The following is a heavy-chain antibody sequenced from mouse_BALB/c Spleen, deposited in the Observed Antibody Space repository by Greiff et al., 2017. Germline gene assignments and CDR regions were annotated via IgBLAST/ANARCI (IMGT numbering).Heavy chain of an antibody. Sequence: QVQLQQPGAELVKPGASVKLSCKASGYTFTSYWMHWVKQRPGQGLEWIGEINPSNGRTNYNEKFKSKATLTVDKSSSTAYMQLSSLTSEDSAVYYCAKGLGPHYFDYWGQGTTLTVSS. CDR3: AKGLGPHYFDY. D-gene: IGHD4-1*01. CDR1: GYTFTSYW. CDR2: INPSNGRT. V-gene: IGHV1S81*02. J-gene: IGHJ2*01.